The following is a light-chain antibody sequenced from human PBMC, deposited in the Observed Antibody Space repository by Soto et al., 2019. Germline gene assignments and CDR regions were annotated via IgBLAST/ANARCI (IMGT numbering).Light chain of an antibody. CDR2: AAS. V-gene: IGKV3-20*01. J-gene: IGKJ1*01. Sequence: EIPMTQFPSTLPVSPRERATLSCSASQSVSSSYLVWHQQKPGQAPRLLIYAASRRATGIPDRFSGSGSGTDFTLTISRLEPEDFAVYYCQQYGRSPWTFGQGTKVNIK. CDR1: QSVSSSY. CDR3: QQYGRSPWT.